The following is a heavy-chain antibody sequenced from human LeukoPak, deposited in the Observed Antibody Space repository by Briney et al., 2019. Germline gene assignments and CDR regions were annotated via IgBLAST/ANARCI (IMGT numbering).Heavy chain of an antibody. J-gene: IGHJ4*02. D-gene: IGHD3-9*01. CDR3: ARAYYDILTGYYIRDFDY. CDR1: GYTFTSYD. CDR2: MNPNSGNT. Sequence: ASVKVSCKASGYTFTSYDINWVRQATGQGLEWMGWMNPNSGNTGYAQKFQGRVTMTRNTSISTAYMELSSLRSDDTAVYYCARAYYDILTGYYIRDFDYWGQGTLVTVSS. V-gene: IGHV1-8*01.